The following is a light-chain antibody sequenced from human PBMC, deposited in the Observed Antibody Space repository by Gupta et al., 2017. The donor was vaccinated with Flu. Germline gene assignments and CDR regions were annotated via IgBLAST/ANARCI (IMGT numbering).Light chain of an antibody. J-gene: IGKJ5*01. CDR2: AAS. CDR1: QSMSNY. V-gene: IGKV1-39*01. CDR3: QQSYSSLPIT. Sequence: IQMTQSPSSLSASVGDRVTITCRASQSMSNYLNWYQQKPGKAPELLIYAASSLQSGVPSRFSGSGSGTDFTLTISSLQPEDFATYYCQQSYSSLPITFGHGTRLEIK.